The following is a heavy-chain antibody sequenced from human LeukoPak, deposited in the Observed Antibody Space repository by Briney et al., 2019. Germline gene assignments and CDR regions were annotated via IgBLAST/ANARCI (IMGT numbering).Heavy chain of an antibody. Sequence: MPSETLSLTCTVSGGSISSGSYYWSWIRQPAGKGLEWIGRIYTSGSTNYNPSLKSRVTISVDTSKNQFSLKLSSVTAADTAVYYCARRMYYYDSSGYYRDYYYYMDVWGKGTTVTISS. V-gene: IGHV4-61*02. CDR3: ARRMYYYDSSGYYRDYYYYMDV. D-gene: IGHD3-22*01. CDR1: GGSISSGSYY. CDR2: IYTSGST. J-gene: IGHJ6*03.